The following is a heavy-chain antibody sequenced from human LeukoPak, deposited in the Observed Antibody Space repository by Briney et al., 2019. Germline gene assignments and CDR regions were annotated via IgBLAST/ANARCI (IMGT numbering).Heavy chain of an antibody. CDR2: ISSSSSYI. CDR1: GFTFSSYS. J-gene: IGHJ6*02. Sequence: GGSLRLSCAASGFTFSSYSMNWVRQAPGKGLEWVSSISSSSSYIYYANSVKGRFTFSRDNAKNSLYLQMNSLRAEDTAVYYCARAEYYYYGMDVWGQGTTVTVSS. V-gene: IGHV3-21*01. CDR3: ARAEYYYYGMDV.